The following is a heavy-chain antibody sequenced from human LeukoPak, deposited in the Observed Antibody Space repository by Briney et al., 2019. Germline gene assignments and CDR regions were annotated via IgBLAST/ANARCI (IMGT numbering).Heavy chain of an antibody. J-gene: IGHJ5*02. D-gene: IGHD5-24*01. Sequence: PGGSLRLSCAASGFTFSSYGMHWVRQAPXXXLEWVAVIWYDGSNKYYADSVKGRFTISRDNSKNTLYLQMNSLRAEDTAVYYCARDSHGGYKYHPGPFPNWFDPWGQGTLVTVSS. CDR3: ARDSHGGYKYHPGPFPNWFDP. CDR1: GFTFSSYG. CDR2: IWYDGSNK. V-gene: IGHV3-33*01.